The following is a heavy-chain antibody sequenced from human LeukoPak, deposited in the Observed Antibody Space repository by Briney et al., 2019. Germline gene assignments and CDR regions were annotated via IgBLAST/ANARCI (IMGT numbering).Heavy chain of an antibody. J-gene: IGHJ4*02. Sequence: GGSLRLSCAASGFAFSYAWMSWVRQAPGKGLEWVGRIKSKTDGGTTDDAAPVKGRFTLSRDDSKNTLYLQMNSLRAEDTAVYYCARACSWLPLFDYWGQGTLVTVSS. D-gene: IGHD6-13*01. CDR2: IKSKTDGGTT. CDR1: GFAFSYAW. CDR3: ARACSWLPLFDY. V-gene: IGHV3-15*01.